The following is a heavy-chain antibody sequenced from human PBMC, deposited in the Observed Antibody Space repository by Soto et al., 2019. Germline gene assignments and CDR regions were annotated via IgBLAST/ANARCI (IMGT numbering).Heavy chain of an antibody. CDR3: ARHVLERHFINYYYYMDV. Sequence: GESLKISCKGSGYSFTSYWVGWVRQMPGKGLEWMGIIYPGDSDTRYSPSFQGQVTISADKSISTAYLQWSSLKASDTAMYYCARHVLERHFINYYYYMDVWGKGTTVTVSS. CDR2: IYPGDSDT. CDR1: GYSFTSYW. D-gene: IGHD3-3*02. V-gene: IGHV5-51*01. J-gene: IGHJ6*03.